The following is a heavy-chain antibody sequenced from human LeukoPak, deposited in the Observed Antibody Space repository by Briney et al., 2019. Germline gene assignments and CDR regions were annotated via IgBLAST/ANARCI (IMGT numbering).Heavy chain of an antibody. CDR3: ARDILGDGDY. CDR1: GYTFTSYA. CDR2: INAGNGNT. Sequence: GASVKVSCKASGYTFTSYAMHWVRQAPGQRLEWMGWINAGNGNTKYSQKFQGRVTMTRDTSTSTVYMELSSLRSEDTAVYYCARDILGDGDYWGQGTLVTVSS. V-gene: IGHV1-3*01. D-gene: IGHD2-15*01. J-gene: IGHJ4*02.